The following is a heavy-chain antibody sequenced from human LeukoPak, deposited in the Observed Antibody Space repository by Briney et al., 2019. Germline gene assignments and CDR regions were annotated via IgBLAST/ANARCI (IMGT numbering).Heavy chain of an antibody. D-gene: IGHD3-10*01. J-gene: IGHJ4*02. CDR3: ATTNVLLWFGELSKTAYFDY. CDR1: GGSFSGYY. Sequence: KPSETLSLTCAVYGGSFSGYYWSWIRQPPGKGLEWIGVINHSGSTNYNPSLKSRVTISVDTSKNQFSLKLSSVTAADTAVYYCATTNVLLWFGELSKTAYFDYWGQGTLVTVSS. V-gene: IGHV4-34*01. CDR2: INHSGST.